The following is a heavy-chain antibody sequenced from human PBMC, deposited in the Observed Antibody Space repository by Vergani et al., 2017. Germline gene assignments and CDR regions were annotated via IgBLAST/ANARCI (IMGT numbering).Heavy chain of an antibody. J-gene: IGHJ4*02. CDR3: AHRPTYDDILTGDYFIDY. Sequence: QITLKESGPTLVKPTQTLTLTFPFSGFSLSTSGFGVGWIRQPPGKALEWLALIYWNDNKRYSPSLKSRLTSTKDTSKNHVVLTMTNMDPVDTATYYCAHRPTYDDILTGDYFIDYGGKETLVTVP. D-gene: IGHD3-9*01. V-gene: IGHV2-5*01. CDR2: IYWNDNK. CDR1: GFSLSTSGFG.